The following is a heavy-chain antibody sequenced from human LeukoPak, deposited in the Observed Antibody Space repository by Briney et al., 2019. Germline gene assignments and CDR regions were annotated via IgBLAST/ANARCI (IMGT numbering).Heavy chain of an antibody. V-gene: IGHV3-21*01. J-gene: IGHJ4*02. Sequence: GGSLRLSCAASGFTLSSYSMNWVRQAPGKGLEWVSSISTSSSYIYYADSVRGRFTISRDNAENSLYLQMNNLRAEDTAVYYCARAHEVGDYWGQGTLVTVSS. CDR2: ISTSSSYI. CDR3: ARAHEVGDY. D-gene: IGHD1-26*01. CDR1: GFTLSSYS.